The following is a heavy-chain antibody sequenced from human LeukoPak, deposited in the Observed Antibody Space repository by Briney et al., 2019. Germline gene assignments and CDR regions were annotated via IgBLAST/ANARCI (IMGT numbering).Heavy chain of an antibody. CDR3: AKDAQRGFDYSNSLEY. V-gene: IGHV3-33*06. CDR2: IWSDATNQ. J-gene: IGHJ4*02. D-gene: IGHD4-11*01. CDR1: GFTFSHYG. Sequence: GGSLRLSCAAPGFTFSHYGFHWVRQAPGKGLEWVAVIWSDATNQFYADSVKGQFTVSRDYSQKTVYLEMHSLTTEDTAIYYCAKDAQRGFDYSNSLEYWGPGTLVSISS.